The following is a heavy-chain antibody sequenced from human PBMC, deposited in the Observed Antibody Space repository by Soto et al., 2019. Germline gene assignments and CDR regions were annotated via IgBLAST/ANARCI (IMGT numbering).Heavy chain of an antibody. D-gene: IGHD2-21*02. CDR2: IYYSGIT. V-gene: IGHV4-59*01. J-gene: IGHJ4*02. Sequence: SETLSLTCTVSGGSISSYDWSWIRHPPWKRLEWIGYIYYSGITNYNPSLKSRVTISVDTSKNQFSLRLSSVTAADTAVYYCARAIEVTALDYCGEGTLFTVSS. CDR3: ARAIEVTALDY. CDR1: GGSISSYD.